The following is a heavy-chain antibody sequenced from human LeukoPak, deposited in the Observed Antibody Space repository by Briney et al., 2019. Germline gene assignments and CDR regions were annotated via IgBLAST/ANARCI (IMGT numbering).Heavy chain of an antibody. V-gene: IGHV4-34*01. D-gene: IGHD4-23*01. CDR2: INHSGNS. CDR3: ARGSDYGANLIDY. J-gene: IGHJ4*02. CDR1: GGSFSDYY. Sequence: SETLSLTCAVYGGSFSDYYLSWIRQPPGKGLEWIGEINHSGNSNYNPSLKSRVTISVDTSKNQFSLKLSSVTAADTAVYYCARGSDYGANLIDYWGQGTLVTVSS.